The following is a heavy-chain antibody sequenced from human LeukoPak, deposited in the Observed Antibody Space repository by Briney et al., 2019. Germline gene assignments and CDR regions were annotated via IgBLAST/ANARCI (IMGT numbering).Heavy chain of an antibody. J-gene: IGHJ4*02. CDR3: ARGGSGYYTFDY. CDR2: IYYSGST. Sequence: SETLCLTCTVSGGSISSFYWSWIRQPPGKGLEWIGYIYYSGSTNYNPSLKSRVTISVDTSKNQFSLKLSSVTAADTAVYYCARGGSGYYTFDYWGQGTLGTVSS. D-gene: IGHD3-3*01. CDR1: GGSISSFY. V-gene: IGHV4-59*01.